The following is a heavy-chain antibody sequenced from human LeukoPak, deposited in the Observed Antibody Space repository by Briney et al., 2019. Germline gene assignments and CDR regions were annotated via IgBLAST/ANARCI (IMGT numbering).Heavy chain of an antibody. V-gene: IGHV3-11*01. CDR2: TSPSGGTI. Sequence: GGSLRLSCAASGFTFSDYYMSWIRQAPETGLEWLSYTSPSGGTIYYTDSVKGRFTMSRDNAQNALYLEMNSLRAEDTAVYYCAREKKTEWTTGAFDMWGQGTMVIVSS. CDR1: GFTFSDYY. J-gene: IGHJ3*02. CDR3: AREKKTEWTTGAFDM. D-gene: IGHD3-3*01.